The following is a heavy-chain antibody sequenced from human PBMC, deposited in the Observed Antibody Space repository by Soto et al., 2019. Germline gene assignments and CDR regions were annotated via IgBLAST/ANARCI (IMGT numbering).Heavy chain of an antibody. D-gene: IGHD6-19*01. CDR2: ISGSGGST. V-gene: IGHV3-23*01. CDR1: GFTFSSYA. Sequence: GGSLRLSCAASGFTFSSYAMSWVHQAPGKGLEWVSAISGSGGSTYYADSVKGRFTISRDNSKNTLYLQMNSLRAEDTAVYYCAKDSLEQWLVSWFDPWGQGTLVTVSS. CDR3: AKDSLEQWLVSWFDP. J-gene: IGHJ5*02.